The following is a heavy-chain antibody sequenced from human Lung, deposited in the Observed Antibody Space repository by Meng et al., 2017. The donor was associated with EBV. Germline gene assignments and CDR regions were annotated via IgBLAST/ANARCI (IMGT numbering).Heavy chain of an antibody. V-gene: IGHV4-61*01. D-gene: IGHD5-12*01. CDR1: SDSVSSNSYY. J-gene: IGHJ4*02. CDR2: IYHSGST. Sequence: QGELQESAPGLVKPSGTLSLTCTVSSDSVSSNSYYWSWIRQPPGKGLEWIGHIYHSGSTNYNPSLASRVTISVDTSKNQFSLKLSSVIAADTAVYHCVRVQKRTSGWLRLNWGRGILVTVSS. CDR3: VRVQKRTSGWLRLN.